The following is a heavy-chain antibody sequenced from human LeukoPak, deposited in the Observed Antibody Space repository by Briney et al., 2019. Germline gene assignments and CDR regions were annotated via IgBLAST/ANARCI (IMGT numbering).Heavy chain of an antibody. CDR2: ISSSSSYI. CDR1: GFTFSSYS. J-gene: IGHJ4*02. V-gene: IGHV3-21*01. CDR3: ARDSGRDDSSGYYSSEVYY. Sequence: GGSLRLSCAASGFTFSSYSMNWVRQAPGKGLEWVSSISSSSSYIYYADSVKGRFTISRDNAKNSLYLQMNSLRAEDTAVYYCARDSGRDDSSGYYSSEVYYWGQGTLVTVSS. D-gene: IGHD3-22*01.